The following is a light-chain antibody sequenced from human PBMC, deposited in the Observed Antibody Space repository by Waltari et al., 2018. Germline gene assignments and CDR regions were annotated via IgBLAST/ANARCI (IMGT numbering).Light chain of an antibody. V-gene: IGKV1-39*01. CDR2: AAS. Sequence: DIQMTQSPSSLSASVGDRVTIPCRASQSISSYLNWYQQKQGKAPKPLIYAASSLQSGVPSRFSGSGSGTDFTLTINSLQPEDFATYYCQQSSSTPPFTFGPGTKVDIK. J-gene: IGKJ3*01. CDR1: QSISSY. CDR3: QQSSSTPPFT.